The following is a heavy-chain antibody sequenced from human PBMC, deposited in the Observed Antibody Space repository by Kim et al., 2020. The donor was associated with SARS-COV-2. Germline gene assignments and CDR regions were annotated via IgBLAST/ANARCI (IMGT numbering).Heavy chain of an antibody. Sequence: DTAAPVKGKFTISRDDSKNTLYLQMNSLKTEATAVYYCTTDLRGYDAFDIWGQGTMVTVSS. J-gene: IGHJ3*02. V-gene: IGHV3-15*01. CDR3: TTDLRGYDAFDI. D-gene: IGHD6-13*01.